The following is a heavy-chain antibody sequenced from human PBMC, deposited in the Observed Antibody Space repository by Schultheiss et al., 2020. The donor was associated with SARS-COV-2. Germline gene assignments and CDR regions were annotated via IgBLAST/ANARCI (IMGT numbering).Heavy chain of an antibody. CDR1: GFTFSSYA. D-gene: IGHD3-10*01. CDR3: ARGFSGSYDY. Sequence: GGSLRLSCAASGFTFSSYAMSWVRQAPGKGLEWVSAISGSGGSTYYADSVKGRFTISRDNSDNTLYLQMNSLKTEDTAVYYCARGFSGSYDYWGQGTLVTVSS. CDR2: ISGSGGST. J-gene: IGHJ4*02. V-gene: IGHV3-23*01.